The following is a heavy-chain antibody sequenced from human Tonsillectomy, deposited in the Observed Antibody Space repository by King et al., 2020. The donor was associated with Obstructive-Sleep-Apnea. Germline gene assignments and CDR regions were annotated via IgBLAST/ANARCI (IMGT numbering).Heavy chain of an antibody. D-gene: IGHD2-15*01. CDR1: GYSFTSYW. V-gene: IGHV5-10-1*01. Sequence: QLVQSGAEVKKPGESLRISWKGSGYSFTSYWISWVRQMPGKGLEWMGRIYPSDTYANYSPSFQCHVTISADKSSSTAYLQWGSLKASDTAMDYCARLSRSGGSWSFDYWGQGTLVTVSS. CDR3: ARLSRSGGSWSFDY. CDR2: IYPSDTYA. J-gene: IGHJ4*02.